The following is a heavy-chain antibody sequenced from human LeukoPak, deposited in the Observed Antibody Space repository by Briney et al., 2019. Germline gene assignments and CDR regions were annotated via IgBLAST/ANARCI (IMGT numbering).Heavy chain of an antibody. Sequence: GGSLRLSCAASGFTFSSYWMSWVRQAPGKGLEWVANIKQDGSEKYYVDSVKGRFTISRDNAKNSLYLQMNSPRAEDTAVYYCARDRISGYSYGYHYFDYWGQGTLVTVSS. CDR2: IKQDGSEK. J-gene: IGHJ4*02. V-gene: IGHV3-7*01. CDR3: ARDRISGYSYGYHYFDY. CDR1: GFTFSSYW. D-gene: IGHD5-18*01.